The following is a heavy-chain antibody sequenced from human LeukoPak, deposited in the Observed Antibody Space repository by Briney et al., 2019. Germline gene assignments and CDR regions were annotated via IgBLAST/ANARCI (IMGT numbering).Heavy chain of an antibody. CDR3: ARMEWELPPQVHYYFDY. J-gene: IGHJ4*02. CDR1: GFTFSSYA. Sequence: GSLRLSCAASGFTFSSYAMSWVRQAPGKGLEWVSAISGSGGSTYYADSVKGRFTISRDNSKNTLYLQMNSLRAEDTAVYYCARMEWELPPQVHYYFDYWGQGTLVTVSS. D-gene: IGHD1-26*01. V-gene: IGHV3-23*01. CDR2: ISGSGGST.